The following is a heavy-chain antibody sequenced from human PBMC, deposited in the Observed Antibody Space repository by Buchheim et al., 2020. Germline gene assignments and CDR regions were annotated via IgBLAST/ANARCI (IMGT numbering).Heavy chain of an antibody. D-gene: IGHD3-10*01. CDR1: GYTFTSYD. CDR3: ARGESRGGSWFGESRRGGMDV. V-gene: IGHV1-8*01. Sequence: QVQLVQSGAEVKKPGASVKVSCKASGYTFTSYDINWVRQATGQGLEWMGWMNPNSGNTGYAQKFQGRVTMTRNTAISTAYMGLSSLRSGDTAVYYCARGESRGGSWFGESRRGGMDVWGQGTT. J-gene: IGHJ6*02. CDR2: MNPNSGNT.